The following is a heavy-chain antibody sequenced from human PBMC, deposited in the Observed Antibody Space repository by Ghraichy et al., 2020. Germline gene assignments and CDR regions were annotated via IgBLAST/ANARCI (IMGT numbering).Heavy chain of an antibody. V-gene: IGHV4-34*12. J-gene: IGHJ4*02. Sequence: SETLSLTCAVYGGSFSGSSWSWIRQPPGKGLEWIGEIIHSGSTNYNPSLKSRVTISVDTYKNQFSLKLSSVTAADTAVYYCAREARSTGYYSGSRRGFDSWGQGTLVTVSS. CDR1: GGSFSGSS. CDR2: IIHSGST. CDR3: AREARSTGYYSGSRRGFDS. D-gene: IGHD6-13*01.